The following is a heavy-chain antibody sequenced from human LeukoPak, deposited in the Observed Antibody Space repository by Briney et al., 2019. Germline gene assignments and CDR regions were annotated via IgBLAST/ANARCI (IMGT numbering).Heavy chain of an antibody. CDR3: AKARGGGSHDDFDY. CDR1: GFTFSTYS. CDR2: ISTSSSTI. Sequence: PGGSLRLSCAASGFTFSTYSMNWVRQAPGKGLEWLSYISTSSSTIYYAESVKGRFTISRDNAKNPLYLQMNSLRVEDTAIYYCAKARGGGSHDDFDYWGQGTLVTVSS. V-gene: IGHV3-48*01. D-gene: IGHD1-26*01. J-gene: IGHJ4*02.